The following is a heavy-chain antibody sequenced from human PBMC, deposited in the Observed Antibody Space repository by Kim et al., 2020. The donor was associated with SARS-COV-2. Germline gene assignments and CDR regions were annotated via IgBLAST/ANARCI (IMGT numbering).Heavy chain of an antibody. CDR3: ARGQRGYYGDRLGWYFDL. Sequence: ASVKVSCKASGYTFTSYAMNWVRQAPGQGLEWMGWINTNTGNPTYAQGFTGRFVFSFDTSVRKAYLQISSLKAEDTAVYYCARGQRGYYGDRLGWYFDLWGRGTLVTVSS. D-gene: IGHD4-17*01. J-gene: IGHJ2*01. V-gene: IGHV7-4-1*02. CDR2: INTNTGNP. CDR1: GYTFTSYA.